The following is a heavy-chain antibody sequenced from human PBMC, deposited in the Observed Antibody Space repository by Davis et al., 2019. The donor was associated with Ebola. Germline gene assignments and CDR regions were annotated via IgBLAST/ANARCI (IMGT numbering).Heavy chain of an antibody. J-gene: IGHJ4*02. D-gene: IGHD6-13*01. V-gene: IGHV1-2*06. CDR1: GYTFTGYY. CDR3: ARGQEGIILRSSSWSYYFDY. Sequence: ASVKVSCKASGYTFTGYYMHWVRQAPGQGLEWMGRINPNSGGTNYAQKFQGRVTMTRDTSISTAYMELSRLRSDDTAVYYCARGQEGIILRSSSWSYYFDYWGQGTLVTVSS. CDR2: INPNSGGT.